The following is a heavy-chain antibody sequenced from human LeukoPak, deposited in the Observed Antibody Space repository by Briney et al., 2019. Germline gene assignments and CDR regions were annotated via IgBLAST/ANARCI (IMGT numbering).Heavy chain of an antibody. CDR2: ISWNSGSI. V-gene: IGHV3-9*01. J-gene: IGHJ4*02. Sequence: GGSLRLSCAASGFTFDDYAMHWVRQAPGKGLEWVSGISWNSGSIGYADSVKGRFTISRDNAKNSLYLQMNSLRAEDTALYYCAKDTGGYNLDYWGQGTLVTVSS. CDR1: GFTFDDYA. CDR3: AKDTGGYNLDY. D-gene: IGHD5-24*01.